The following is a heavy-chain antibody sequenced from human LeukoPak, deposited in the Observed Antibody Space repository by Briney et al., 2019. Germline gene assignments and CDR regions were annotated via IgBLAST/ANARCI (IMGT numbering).Heavy chain of an antibody. D-gene: IGHD5-18*01. CDR3: ARDPKGGFSYGWGAFDI. Sequence: PGGSLRLSCAASGFTFSSHAMHWARQAPGKGLEWVAIISYDGNNKYYADSVKGRFIISRDNSKNTLYLQMNSLRAEDTAIYYCARDPKGGFSYGWGAFDIWGQGTMVTVSS. J-gene: IGHJ3*02. CDR2: ISYDGNNK. V-gene: IGHV3-30-3*01. CDR1: GFTFSSHA.